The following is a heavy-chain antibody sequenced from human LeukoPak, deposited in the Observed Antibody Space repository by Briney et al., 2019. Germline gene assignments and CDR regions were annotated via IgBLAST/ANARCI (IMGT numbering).Heavy chain of an antibody. CDR1: GGSISSGGYY. D-gene: IGHD3-3*01. J-gene: IGHJ4*02. CDR3: ARGSYYDFWSGYYFDY. V-gene: IGHV4-31*03. CDR2: IYYSGST. Sequence: SETLSLTCTVSGGSISSGGYYWSWIRQHPGKGLEWTGYIYYSGSTYYNPSLKSRVTISVDTSKNQFSLKLSSVTAADTAVYYCARGSYYDFWSGYYFDYWGQGTLVTVSS.